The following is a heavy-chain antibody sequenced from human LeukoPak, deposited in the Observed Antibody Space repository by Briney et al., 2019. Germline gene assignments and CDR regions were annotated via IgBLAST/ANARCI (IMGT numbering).Heavy chain of an antibody. J-gene: IGHJ4*02. Sequence: SVKVSCKASGGTFNNYAINWVRQAPGQGLEWMGRIIPILGVPDYAQRFQGRVTITADISTTTAYMGLSSLRSEDTAVYYCARGRYYGSGTYYLDAAYWGQGTLVTVSS. D-gene: IGHD3-10*01. CDR3: ARGRYYGSGTYYLDAAY. CDR1: GGTFNNYA. V-gene: IGHV1-69*04. CDR2: IIPILGVP.